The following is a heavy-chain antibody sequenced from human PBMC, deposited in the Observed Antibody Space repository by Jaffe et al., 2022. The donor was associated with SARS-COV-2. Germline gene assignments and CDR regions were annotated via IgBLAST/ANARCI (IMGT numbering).Heavy chain of an antibody. J-gene: IGHJ5*02. V-gene: IGHV1-8*01. D-gene: IGHD4-17*01. CDR3: ARGRYIGDFLSLTTDNWFDP. CDR1: GYTFINYH. CDR2: VNPKSGKT. Sequence: QVQLVQSGAEVTKPGASVKVSCKASGYTFINYHIHWVRQATGQGLEWVGWVNPKSGKTDYAQKFQGRVTMTRSSSTSTAYMELSSLRSEDTAVYYCARGRYIGDFLSLTTDNWFDPWGQGTLVTVSS.